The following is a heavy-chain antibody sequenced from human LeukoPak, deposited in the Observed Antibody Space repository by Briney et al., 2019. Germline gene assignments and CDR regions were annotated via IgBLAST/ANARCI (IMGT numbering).Heavy chain of an antibody. Sequence: ASVKVSCKASGYTFTSYDINWVRQATGQGLEWMGWMNPNNGNTGYAQKFQGRVTITADESTSTAYMELSSLRSEDTAVYYCARDSVAAAGNLNWFDPWGQGTLVTVSS. V-gene: IGHV1-8*01. CDR1: GYTFTSYD. CDR3: ARDSVAAAGNLNWFDP. J-gene: IGHJ5*02. CDR2: MNPNNGNT. D-gene: IGHD6-13*01.